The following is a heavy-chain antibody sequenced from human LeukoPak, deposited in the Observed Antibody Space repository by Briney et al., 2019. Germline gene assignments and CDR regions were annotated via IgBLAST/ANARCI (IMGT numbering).Heavy chain of an antibody. V-gene: IGHV3-23*01. J-gene: IGHJ6*02. CDR2: ISGSGGST. CDR1: GFTFSSYA. Sequence: PGGSLRLSCAASGFTFSSYAMSWVRQAPGKGLEWVSAISGSGGSTYYADSVKGRFTISRDNSKNTLYLQMNSLGAEDTAVYYCAKGFRYCSGGSCRDYGMDVWGQGTTVTVSS. CDR3: AKGFRYCSGGSCRDYGMDV. D-gene: IGHD2-15*01.